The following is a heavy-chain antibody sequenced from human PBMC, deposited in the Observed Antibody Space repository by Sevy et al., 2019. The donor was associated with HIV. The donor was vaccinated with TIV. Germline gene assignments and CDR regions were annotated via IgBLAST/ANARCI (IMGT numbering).Heavy chain of an antibody. D-gene: IGHD2-2*01. CDR1: XGSFSGYY. CDR2: INHSGST. V-gene: IGHV4-34*01. CDR3: ARHCGSTSCSHAFDI. J-gene: IGHJ3*02. Sequence: SETLSLTCAVYXGSFSGYYWSWIRQPPGKGLEWIGEINHSGSTNYNPSLKSRVTISVDTSKNQFSLKLSSVTAADTAVYYCARHCGSTSCSHAFDIWGQGTMVTVSS.